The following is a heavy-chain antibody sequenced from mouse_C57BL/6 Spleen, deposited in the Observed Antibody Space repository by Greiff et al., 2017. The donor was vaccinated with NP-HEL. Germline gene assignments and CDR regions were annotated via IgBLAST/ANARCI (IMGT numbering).Heavy chain of an antibody. CDR2: ISGGGSYT. CDR1: GFTFSSYA. V-gene: IGHV5-4*01. D-gene: IGHD1-1*01. CDR3: ARDYYGSRYFDY. J-gene: IGHJ2*01. Sequence: EVNLVESGGGLVKPGGSLKLSCAASGFTFSSYAMSWVRQTPEKRLEWVATISGGGSYTYYPANVKGRFTISKDHAKNNLYLQMSHLNAEDTAMYYCARDYYGSRYFDYWGQGTTLTVSS.